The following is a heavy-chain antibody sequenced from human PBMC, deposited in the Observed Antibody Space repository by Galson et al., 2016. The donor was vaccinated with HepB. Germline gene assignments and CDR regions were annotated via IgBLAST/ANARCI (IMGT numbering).Heavy chain of an antibody. CDR1: GFSFITYS. D-gene: IGHD2-15*01. CDR2: ISSDSRYK. Sequence: SLRLSCAASGFSFITYSLNWVRQTPGKGLEWVSSISSDSRYKFYADSLKGRFTISRDNAKNLLYLQMNSLRAEDTAVYYCARADSVFDYWGQGTLVAVSS. V-gene: IGHV3-21*01. J-gene: IGHJ4*02. CDR3: ARADSVFDY.